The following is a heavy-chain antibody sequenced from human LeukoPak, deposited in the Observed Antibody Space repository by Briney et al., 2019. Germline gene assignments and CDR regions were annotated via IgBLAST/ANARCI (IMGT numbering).Heavy chain of an antibody. J-gene: IGHJ4*02. Sequence: ASVRVSSKPSGYTFTTYDINWVRQAPGQRGGWMGWMNPNSGNTGYAQKFQGRVTMTRNTSISTAYMELSSLRSEDTAVYYCARALPYDSSGYGPDFDYWGQGTLVTVSS. CDR3: ARALPYDSSGYGPDFDY. CDR2: MNPNSGNT. V-gene: IGHV1-8*01. D-gene: IGHD3-22*01. CDR1: GYTFTTYD.